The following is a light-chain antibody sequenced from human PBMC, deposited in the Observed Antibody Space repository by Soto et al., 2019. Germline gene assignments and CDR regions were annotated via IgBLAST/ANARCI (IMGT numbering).Light chain of an antibody. CDR1: SSDVGGYNL. V-gene: IGLV2-23*01. CDR2: EGS. J-gene: IGLJ2*01. CDR3: CSYAGSSTLL. Sequence: QSALTQPASVSGSPGQSITISYTGTSSDVGGYNLVSWYQQHPGKTPKLMIYEGSKRPSGVSNRFSGSKSGNTASLTISGLQDEDEADYYCCSYAGSSTLLFGGGTKLTVL.